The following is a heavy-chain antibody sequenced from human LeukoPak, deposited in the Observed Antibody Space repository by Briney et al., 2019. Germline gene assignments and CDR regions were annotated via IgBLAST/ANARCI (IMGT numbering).Heavy chain of an antibody. J-gene: IGHJ4*02. CDR3: AREREMATISGFDY. V-gene: IGHV1-69*04. CDR1: LGTFSSYA. CDR2: IIPILGIA. Sequence: SVKVSCKPSLGTFSSYAISWVRQAPGQGLEWMGRIIPILGIANYAQKFQGRVTITADKSTSTAYMELSSLRSGDTAVYYCAREREMATISGFDYWGQGTLVTVSS. D-gene: IGHD5-24*01.